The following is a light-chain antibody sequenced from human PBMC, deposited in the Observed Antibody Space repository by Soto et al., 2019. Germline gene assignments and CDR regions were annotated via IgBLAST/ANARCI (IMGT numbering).Light chain of an antibody. CDR2: WAS. CDR1: QSLLFSTNNKNY. CDR3: QQYFATPLT. Sequence: DIVMTQSPDSLAVSPGERATFNCKSSQSLLFSTNNKNYLAWYQQKLGQPPKLLTYWASARESGVPDRFSGSGSETNFTLTISSLQAEDVAVYYCQQYFATPLTFGGGTRVEI. J-gene: IGKJ4*01. V-gene: IGKV4-1*01.